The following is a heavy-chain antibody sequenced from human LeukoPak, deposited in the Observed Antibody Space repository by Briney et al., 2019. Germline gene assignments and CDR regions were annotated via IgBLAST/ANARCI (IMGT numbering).Heavy chain of an antibody. Sequence: ASVKVSCKASGYTFTRYGISWVRQAPGQGLEWMGWISAYNGNTNYAQKLQGRVTMTTDTSTSTAYMELRSLRSDDTAVYYCARGILAVAGENWFDPWGQGTLVTVSS. D-gene: IGHD6-19*01. CDR3: ARGILAVAGENWFDP. V-gene: IGHV1-18*01. CDR2: ISAYNGNT. CDR1: GYTFTRYG. J-gene: IGHJ5*02.